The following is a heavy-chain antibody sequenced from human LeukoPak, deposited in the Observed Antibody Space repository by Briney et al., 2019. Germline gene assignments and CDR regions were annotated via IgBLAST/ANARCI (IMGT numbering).Heavy chain of an antibody. V-gene: IGHV1-46*01. Sequence: ASVKVSCKASGYTFSNYYIHWARQAPGQGLEWMGKINPSDDDTTYAQKFQDRVTMTSDTSTSAVYMELSSLRSEDTAVYYCARTLLTGFYMPPGYWGQGSLVTVSS. CDR2: INPSDDDT. CDR3: ARTLLTGFYMPPGY. CDR1: GYTFSNYY. J-gene: IGHJ4*02. D-gene: IGHD3-9*01.